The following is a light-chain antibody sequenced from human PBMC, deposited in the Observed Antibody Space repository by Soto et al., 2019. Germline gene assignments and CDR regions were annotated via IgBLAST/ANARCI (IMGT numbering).Light chain of an antibody. CDR2: EVS. V-gene: IGLV2-14*01. J-gene: IGLJ1*01. CDR1: SSDVGGYNY. Sequence: QSALTQPASVSGSPGQSITISCTGTSSDVGGYNYVSWYQQHPGKAPKLMIYEVSNRPSGVSNRFSGSKSVNTASLTISGLQADDEADYYCSSYTSSSTPYVFGTGTKVTVL. CDR3: SSYTSSSTPYV.